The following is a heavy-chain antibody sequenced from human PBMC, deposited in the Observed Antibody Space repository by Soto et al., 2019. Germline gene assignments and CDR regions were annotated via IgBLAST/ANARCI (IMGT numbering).Heavy chain of an antibody. J-gene: IGHJ6*02. V-gene: IGHV1-69*13. CDR2: IIPRSATS. CDR1: GGTFSSYT. D-gene: IGHD2-2*01. CDR3: AREGFVLVPTTVNSDYYYYAMDV. Sequence: SVKVSCKASGGTFSSYTITWMRQAPGQGLEWMGGIIPRSATSNYAQKFQGRVTITADESTSTAYMELSSLRSEDTAAYYCAREGFVLVPTTVNSDYYYYAMDVWGQGTTVTVSS.